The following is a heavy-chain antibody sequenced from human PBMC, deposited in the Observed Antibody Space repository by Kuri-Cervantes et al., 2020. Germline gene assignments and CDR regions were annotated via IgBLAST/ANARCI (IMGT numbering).Heavy chain of an antibody. CDR1: GYTFTSYD. V-gene: IGHV1-8*01. D-gene: IGHD2-2*01. J-gene: IGHJ6*03. Sequence: GESLRLSCKASGYTFTSYDINWVRQATGQGLEWMGWMNPNSGNTGYAQKFQGRVTMTRNTSISTAYMELSRLRSDDTAVYYGARDSSRGYMDVWGKGTTVTVSS. CDR3: ARDSSRGYMDV. CDR2: MNPNSGNT.